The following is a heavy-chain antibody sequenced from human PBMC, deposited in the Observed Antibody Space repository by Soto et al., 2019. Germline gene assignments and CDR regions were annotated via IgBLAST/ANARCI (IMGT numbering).Heavy chain of an antibody. J-gene: IGHJ3*01. CDR1: GFSFSRYG. CDR2: ISYDESTT. Sequence: VGSLRLSCAASGFSFSRYGIHWVRQAPGKGLEWVAVISYDESTTFYADSVKGRFTISRDNSKNTLFLQMNSLRPEDTAVYYCSKAMIGSYDSDAFDVWGQGTMVTVSS. V-gene: IGHV3-30*18. D-gene: IGHD3-22*01. CDR3: SKAMIGSYDSDAFDV.